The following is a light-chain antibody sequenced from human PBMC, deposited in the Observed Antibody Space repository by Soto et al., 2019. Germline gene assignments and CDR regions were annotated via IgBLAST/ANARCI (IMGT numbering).Light chain of an antibody. CDR2: DAS. CDR3: QQYNNWPPWT. V-gene: IGKV3-15*01. CDR1: QSVSNN. Sequence: ILMTQSPATLSVSPGERATLSCRASQSVSNNLAWYQQKPGQAPRLLIYDASTMATGIPGRFSGSGSGTEFTLTISGLQSEDFAVYYCQQYNNWPPWTFGQGTKVESK. J-gene: IGKJ1*01.